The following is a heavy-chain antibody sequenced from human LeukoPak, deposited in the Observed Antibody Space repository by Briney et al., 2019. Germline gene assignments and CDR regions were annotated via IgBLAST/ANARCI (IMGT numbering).Heavy chain of an antibody. J-gene: IGHJ3*02. Sequence: GGTLRLSCAASGFTFSSYGMHWVRQAPSKGLEWGAVIWLDGSNKYYADSVKGRFTISRDNSKNTLYLQMNSLKTEDTAVYYCATCGGDCYWNADAFHIWGQGTLVTVSS. V-gene: IGHV3-33*01. CDR2: IWLDGSNK. CDR1: GFTFSSYG. CDR3: ATCGGDCYWNADAFHI. D-gene: IGHD2-21*02.